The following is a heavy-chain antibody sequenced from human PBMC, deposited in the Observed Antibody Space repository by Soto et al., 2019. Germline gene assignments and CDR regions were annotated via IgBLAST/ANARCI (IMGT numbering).Heavy chain of an antibody. Sequence: GGSLRLSCAASGFTVSSNYMSWVRQAPGKGLEWVSVIYSGGSTYYADSVKGRFTISRHNSKNTLYLQMNSLRAEDTAEYYCARGLPEDDYIWGSYRLYCFDYWGQGTLVTVSS. CDR1: GFTVSSNY. V-gene: IGHV3-53*04. J-gene: IGHJ4*02. D-gene: IGHD3-16*02. CDR3: ARGLPEDDYIWGSYRLYCFDY. CDR2: IYSGGST.